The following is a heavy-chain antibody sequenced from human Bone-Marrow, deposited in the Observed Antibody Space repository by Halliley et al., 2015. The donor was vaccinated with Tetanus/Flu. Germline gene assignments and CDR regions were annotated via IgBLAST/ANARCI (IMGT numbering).Heavy chain of an antibody. D-gene: IGHD1-26*01. Sequence: VSIIYSGSNPNYAESVRGRFPISRDHSKNTLVLQMPSLTVEDTAVYYCARVIVGSTRGSFADSWGQGTRVTVSS. J-gene: IGHJ4*02. V-gene: IGHV3-53*01. CDR3: ARVIVGSTRGSFADS. CDR2: IYSGSNP.